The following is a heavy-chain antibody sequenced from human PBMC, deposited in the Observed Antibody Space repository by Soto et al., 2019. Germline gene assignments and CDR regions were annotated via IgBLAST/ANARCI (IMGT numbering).Heavy chain of an antibody. V-gene: IGHV1-2*02. Sequence: QLHLVQSGAVVKKPGASVTVSCSASGYPVTASYMHWVRQAPGRGLEWMGGINPATGAAKYTQTFQGRVTMTRDTSTSTVFMELSGLTSEDTAVFYWARGGGVGVAGSAAFDMWGQGTLVTVSS. CDR2: INPATGAA. CDR3: ARGGGVGVAGSAAFDM. J-gene: IGHJ3*02. CDR1: GYPVTASY. D-gene: IGHD3-3*01.